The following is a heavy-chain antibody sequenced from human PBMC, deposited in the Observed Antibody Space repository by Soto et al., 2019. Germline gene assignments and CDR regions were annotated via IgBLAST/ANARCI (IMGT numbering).Heavy chain of an antibody. CDR3: ATSAGPSSSNYFDP. Sequence: SVKVSCKASGGTFSSYTISWVRQAPGQGLEWMGRIIPIFGIANYAQKFHGRVTITADKSTSTAYMELSSLISEDTAVYYCATSAGPSSSNYFDPWGQGTLVTVS. CDR1: GGTFSSYT. V-gene: IGHV1-69*02. D-gene: IGHD6-13*01. CDR2: IIPIFGIA. J-gene: IGHJ5*02.